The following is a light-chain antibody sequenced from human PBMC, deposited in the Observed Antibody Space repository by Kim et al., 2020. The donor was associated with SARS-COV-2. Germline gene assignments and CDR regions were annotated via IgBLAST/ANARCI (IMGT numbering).Light chain of an antibody. CDR2: QNI. CDR1: KLGDKY. Sequence: SYELTQPPSVPVSPGQTASITCSGEKLGDKYACWYQQKPGQSPVLVIYQNIKRPSGIPERFSGSNSGNTATLTISGAQAMDEADYYCQAWDSSTGVVFGGGTQLTVL. V-gene: IGLV3-1*01. J-gene: IGLJ3*02. CDR3: QAWDSSTGVV.